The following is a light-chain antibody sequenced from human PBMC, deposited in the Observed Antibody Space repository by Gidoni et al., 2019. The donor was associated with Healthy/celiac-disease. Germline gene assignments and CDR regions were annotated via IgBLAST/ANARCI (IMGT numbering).Light chain of an antibody. J-gene: IGKJ2*01. CDR1: QSVSSN. CDR3: QQYNNWPYT. V-gene: IGKV3-15*01. CDR2: GAS. Sequence: ELVMTPPPATLSVSPGERATLSCRASQSVSSNLAWYQQKLGQAPRLLIYGASTRATGIPARFSGSGSGTEFTLTISSLQSEDFAVYYCQQYNNWPYTFGQXTKLEIK.